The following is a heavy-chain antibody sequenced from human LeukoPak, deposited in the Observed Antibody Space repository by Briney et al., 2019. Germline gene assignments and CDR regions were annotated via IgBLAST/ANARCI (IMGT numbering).Heavy chain of an antibody. V-gene: IGHV4-34*01. D-gene: IGHD2-15*01. CDR1: GGSFSGYY. CDR2: INHSGST. CDR3: ARGYVGWFDP. Sequence: PSETLSLTCAVYGGSFSGYYWSWIRQPPGKGLEWIGEINHSGSTNYNPSLKSRVTISVDTSKNQFSLKLSSVTAADTAVYYCARGYVGWFDPWGQGTLVTVSS. J-gene: IGHJ5*02.